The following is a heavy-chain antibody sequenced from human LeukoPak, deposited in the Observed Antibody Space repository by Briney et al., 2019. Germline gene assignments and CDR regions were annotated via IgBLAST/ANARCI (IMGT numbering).Heavy chain of an antibody. J-gene: IGHJ4*02. CDR1: GGSISNYY. CDR2: IYYSGST. D-gene: IGHD4-11*01. Sequence: SETLSLTCTVSGGSISNYYWSWIRRPPGKGLEWIGYIYYSGSTNYNPSLKSRVTISVDTSNNQFSLKLNSVTAADTAVYYCARVRYNNYMYYFDYWGQGVLVTVSS. V-gene: IGHV4-59*01. CDR3: ARVRYNNYMYYFDY.